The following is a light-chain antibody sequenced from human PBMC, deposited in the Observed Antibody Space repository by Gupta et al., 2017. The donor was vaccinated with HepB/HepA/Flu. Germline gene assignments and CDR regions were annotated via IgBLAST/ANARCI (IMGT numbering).Light chain of an antibody. CDR3: QQYHKWPLYT. J-gene: IGKJ2*01. CDR1: ESINNN. CDR2: AAS. Sequence: EIVLTQSPVTLSVSPGERATLSCRASESINNNLVWYQQKPGQAPRVLIYAASTRATGIPARFSGSGSGTEFTLTICSLQSDDFGIYYCQQYHKWPLYTFGQGTKVEI. V-gene: IGKV3-15*01.